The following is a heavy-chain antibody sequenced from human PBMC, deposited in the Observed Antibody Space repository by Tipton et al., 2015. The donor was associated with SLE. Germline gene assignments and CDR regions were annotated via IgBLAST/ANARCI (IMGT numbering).Heavy chain of an antibody. J-gene: IGHJ5*02. CDR1: GFTFSSYA. V-gene: IGHV3-23*03. D-gene: IGHD2-21*01. CDR2: IYGDGSST. CDR3: VRGHPHIVVLIGGGWFDP. Sequence: SLRLSCAASGFTFSSYAMNWVRQAPGKGLEWVSGIYGDGSSTYYADSVRGRFTISRDNSKNTLYLQMHSLRAEDTAVYYCVRGHPHIVVLIGGGWFDPWGQGTLVTVSS.